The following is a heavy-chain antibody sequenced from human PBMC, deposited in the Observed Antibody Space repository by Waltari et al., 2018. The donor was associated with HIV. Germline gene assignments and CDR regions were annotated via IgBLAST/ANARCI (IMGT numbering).Heavy chain of an antibody. Sequence: EVQLVQSGGGLVQPGGSRTLSCAASGFSVSRYWMHWVRRIPGQGLVWVSRLNPDGNTINYADSVRGRFTISRDYAKNTLYLQMNSLRDEDTAMYYCVKDMFGEYDYWGQGTLVTVSS. CDR3: VKDMFGEYDY. CDR2: LNPDGNTI. J-gene: IGHJ4*02. V-gene: IGHV3-74*01. D-gene: IGHD3-10*02. CDR1: GFSVSRYW.